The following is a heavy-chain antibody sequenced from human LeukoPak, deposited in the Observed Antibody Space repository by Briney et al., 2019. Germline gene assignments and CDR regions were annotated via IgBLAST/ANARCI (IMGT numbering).Heavy chain of an antibody. J-gene: IGHJ4*02. CDR1: GGSISTTAYY. Sequence: PSETLSLTCTVSGGSISTTAYYWSWIRQPPGKGLEWIGEINHSGSTNYNPSLKSRVTISVDTSKNQFSLKLSSVTAADTAVYYCASGWGTDYWGQGTLVTVSS. V-gene: IGHV4-34*01. D-gene: IGHD3-16*01. CDR3: ASGWGTDY. CDR2: INHSGST.